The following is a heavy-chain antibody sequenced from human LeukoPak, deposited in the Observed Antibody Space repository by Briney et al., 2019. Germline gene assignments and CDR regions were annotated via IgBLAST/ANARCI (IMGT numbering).Heavy chain of an antibody. CDR3: ARQVRARATVDY. CDR2: IFYSGST. CDR1: GASLSSSSYY. J-gene: IGHJ4*02. Sequence: SETLSLTCSVSGASLSSSSYYWGWVRQPPGKGLEWIGSIFYSGSTYHNPSLKSRVTISVDTSKNQFSLKVSSVTAADTAVYYCARQVRARATVDYWGQGTLVTVSS. V-gene: IGHV4-39*01. D-gene: IGHD6-6*01.